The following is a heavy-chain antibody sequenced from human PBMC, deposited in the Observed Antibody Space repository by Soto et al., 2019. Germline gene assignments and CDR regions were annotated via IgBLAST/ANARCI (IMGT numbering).Heavy chain of an antibody. CDR2: INHSGST. D-gene: IGHD3-3*01. CDR1: GGYLSGYY. V-gene: IGHV4-34*01. J-gene: IGHJ5*02. Sequence: ELLSLTCAVDGGYLSGYYWGWIRQPPGKGLELIGEINHSGSTNYNPSLKSRVTISVDTSKNQFSLKLSSVTAAYTAVYYCARGCRPRTSTIFGVVIICNWFDPWGQGTLVTVSS. CDR3: ARGCRPRTSTIFGVVIICNWFDP.